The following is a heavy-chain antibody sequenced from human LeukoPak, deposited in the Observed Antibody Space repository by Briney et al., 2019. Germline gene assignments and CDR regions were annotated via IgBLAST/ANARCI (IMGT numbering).Heavy chain of an antibody. CDR3: AAPLGVTGDALDI. Sequence: VASVKVSCKASGYTFTSYDINWVRQATGQGLEWMGWMNPNSGNTGYAQKFQGRVTITRNTSISTAYMELSSLRSDDTAVYYCAAPLGVTGDALDIWGQGQWSPSLQ. J-gene: IGHJ3*02. CDR2: MNPNSGNT. D-gene: IGHD3-10*01. V-gene: IGHV1-8*03. CDR1: GYTFTSYD.